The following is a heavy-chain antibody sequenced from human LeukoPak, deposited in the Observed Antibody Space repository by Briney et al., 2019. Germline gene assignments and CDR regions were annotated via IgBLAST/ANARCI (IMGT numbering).Heavy chain of an antibody. J-gene: IGHJ4*02. D-gene: IGHD3-3*01. Sequence: SETLSLTCAVSGYSISSGYYWGWIRQPPGKGLEWIGSIYYSGSTYYNPSLKSRVTISVDTSKNQFSLKLSSVTAADTAVYYCARRGRNFWSGYPTYYFDYWGQGTLVTVSS. CDR1: GYSISSGYY. CDR3: ARRGRNFWSGYPTYYFDY. V-gene: IGHV4-38-2*01. CDR2: IYYSGST.